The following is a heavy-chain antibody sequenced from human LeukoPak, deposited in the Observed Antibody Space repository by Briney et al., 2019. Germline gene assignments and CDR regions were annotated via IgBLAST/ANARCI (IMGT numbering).Heavy chain of an antibody. CDR1: GFTFSSYA. CDR3: AKGVITFGGVIVQPFDY. J-gene: IGHJ4*02. CDR2: ISGSGGST. D-gene: IGHD3-16*02. Sequence: RAGGSLRLSCAASGFTFSSYAMSWVRQAPGKGLEWVSAISGSGGSTYYADSVKGRFTISRDNSKNTLYLQMNSLRAEDTAVYYCAKGVITFGGVIVQPFDYWGQGTLVTVSS. V-gene: IGHV3-23*01.